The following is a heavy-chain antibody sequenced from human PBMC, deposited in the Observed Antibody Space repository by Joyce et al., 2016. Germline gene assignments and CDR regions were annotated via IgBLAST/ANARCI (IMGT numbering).Heavy chain of an antibody. Sequence: QVQLVQSGAEVKKPGASVKVSCKASGYTFTDYYIHWVRQAPGQGLEWMGGINPNSGDTEYPQKFQGRVTMTRDTAIRTAYMELTGLRSDDTAVYYCARGDLRTSSPLFWYFALWGRGTLVTVSS. CDR3: ARGDLRTSSPLFWYFAL. V-gene: IGHV1-2*02. J-gene: IGHJ2*01. CDR2: INPNSGDT. D-gene: IGHD2-2*01. CDR1: GYTFTDYY.